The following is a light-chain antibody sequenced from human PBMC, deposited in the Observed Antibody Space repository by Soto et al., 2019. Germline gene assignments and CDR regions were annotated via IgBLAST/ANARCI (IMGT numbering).Light chain of an antibody. Sequence: QSALTQPRSVSGSPGQSVTISCTGTSSDVGGYNSVSWYQQYPGKAPKLMIYDVSKRPSGVPDRFSGPKSGNAASLTISGLQAEDEADYYCCSYAGTYTWVFGGGTKLTVL. CDR3: CSYAGTYTWV. CDR1: SSDVGGYNS. CDR2: DVS. V-gene: IGLV2-11*01. J-gene: IGLJ3*02.